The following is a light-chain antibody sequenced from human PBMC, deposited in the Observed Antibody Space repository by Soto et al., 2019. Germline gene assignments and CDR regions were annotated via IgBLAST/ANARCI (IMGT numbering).Light chain of an antibody. CDR1: QSVSSNY. V-gene: IGKV3-20*01. Sequence: DIVLTQSPDTLSLSPGDSATLSCRASQSVSSNYLAWYQHKPGQPPRLLIYEASSRATGIPDRFSAGGSGTDFTLTISGLEPEDFAVFYCQQYGNSPWTFGRGTKVEIK. CDR3: QQYGNSPWT. J-gene: IGKJ1*01. CDR2: EAS.